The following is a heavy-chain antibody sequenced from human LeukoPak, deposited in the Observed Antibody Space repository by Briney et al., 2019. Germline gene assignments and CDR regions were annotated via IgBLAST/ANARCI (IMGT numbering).Heavy chain of an antibody. D-gene: IGHD1-20*01. CDR1: GGPISSYY. J-gene: IGHJ4*02. V-gene: IGHV4-59*12. CDR3: ARDNWNTFDY. Sequence: PSETLSLTCTVSGGPISSYYWSWIRQPPGKGLEWIGYIYYSGSTNYNPSLKSRVTISVDTSKNQFSLKLSSVTAADTAVYYCARDNWNTFDYWGQGTLVTVSS. CDR2: IYYSGST.